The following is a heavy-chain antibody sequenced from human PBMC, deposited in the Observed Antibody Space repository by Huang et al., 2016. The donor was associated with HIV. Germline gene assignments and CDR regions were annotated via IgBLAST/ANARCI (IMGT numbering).Heavy chain of an antibody. CDR2: GNPTGGCT. Sequence: QVQLVQSGAEVKNPGASVRVSCKASGYTFPDSNIHWVRQAPGQGLEWSGGGNPTGGCTIYAPRFQGRITMTRDTTISTVHMDLRRIQSDDTAVYFCARDWSFGSSTSPADWGQGTLVTVSS. CDR1: GYTFPDSN. D-gene: IGHD6-6*01. J-gene: IGHJ4*02. CDR3: ARDWSFGSSTSPAD. V-gene: IGHV1-2*02.